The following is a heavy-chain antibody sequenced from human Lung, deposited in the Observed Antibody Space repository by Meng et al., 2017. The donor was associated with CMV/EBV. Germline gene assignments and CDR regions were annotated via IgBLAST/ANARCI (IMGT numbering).Heavy chain of an antibody. CDR1: GYTXTDYR. CDR3: ASKMYYDFWSAYRGTEGVDPFNI. V-gene: IGHV1-2*02. J-gene: IGHJ3*02. D-gene: IGHD3-3*01. CDR2: ISPNNGAT. Sequence: ASXXVSXKASGYTXTDYRMHWVRQAPGQGLEWMGWISPNNGATNYAQKFQGRVTMTRDTSISTAYMELNRLTYDDTAMYYCASKMYYDFWSAYRGTEGVDPFNIXGQGXLVTVSS.